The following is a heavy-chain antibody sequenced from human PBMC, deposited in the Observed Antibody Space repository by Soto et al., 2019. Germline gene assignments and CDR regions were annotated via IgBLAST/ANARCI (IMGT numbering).Heavy chain of an antibody. J-gene: IGHJ6*02. V-gene: IGHV4-59*01. Sequence: SETLSLTCTVSGGSISSYYWSWIRQPPGKGLEWIGYIYYSGSTNYNPSLKSRVTISVDTSKNQFSLKLSSVTAADTAVYYCARLAVVAAAGDYYYYGMDVWGQGTTVTV. CDR1: GGSISSYY. CDR3: ARLAVVAAAGDYYYYGMDV. CDR2: IYYSGST. D-gene: IGHD6-13*01.